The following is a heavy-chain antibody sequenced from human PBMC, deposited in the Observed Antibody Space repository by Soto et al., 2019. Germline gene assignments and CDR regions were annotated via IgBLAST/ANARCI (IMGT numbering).Heavy chain of an antibody. V-gene: IGHV4-31*03. Sequence: QVQLQESGPGLVKPSQTLSLTCTVSGGSISSGGYYWSWIRQHPGKGLEWIGYIYYSGSTYYNPSPKSRVTISVDTSKNQFSLKLSSVTAADTAVYYCARDDDSSGYYLNWGQGTLVTVSS. CDR3: ARDDDSSGYYLN. D-gene: IGHD3-22*01. CDR1: GGSISSGGYY. J-gene: IGHJ4*02. CDR2: IYYSGST.